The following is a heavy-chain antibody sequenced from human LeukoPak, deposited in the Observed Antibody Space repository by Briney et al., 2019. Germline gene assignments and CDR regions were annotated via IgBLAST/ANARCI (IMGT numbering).Heavy chain of an antibody. D-gene: IGHD2-15*01. V-gene: IGHV1-18*01. CDR1: GYTFTSYG. Sequence: GASVKVSCKASGYTFTSYGISWVRQAPGQGLEWMGWISAYNGNTNYAQKLQGRVTMTTDTSTSTAYMELRSLRSDDTAVYYCASLALPYCSGGSCYFRFVENYYYMDVWGKGTTVTISS. CDR2: ISAYNGNT. CDR3: ASLALPYCSGGSCYFRFVENYYYMDV. J-gene: IGHJ6*03.